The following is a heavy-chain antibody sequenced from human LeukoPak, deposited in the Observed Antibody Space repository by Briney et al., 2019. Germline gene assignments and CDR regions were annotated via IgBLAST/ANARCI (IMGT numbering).Heavy chain of an antibody. CDR3: ARLRVPLGPDY. V-gene: IGHV1-8*03. D-gene: IGHD3-16*01. J-gene: IGHJ4*02. CDR1: GGTFSSYA. CDR2: MNSNGGNT. Sequence: ASVKVSCKASGGTFSSYAISWVRQAPGQGLEWMGWMNSNGGNTGYAQKFQGRVTFTRDTSISTAYMELYSLTSEDTAVYYCARLRVPLGPDYWGQGTLVTVSS.